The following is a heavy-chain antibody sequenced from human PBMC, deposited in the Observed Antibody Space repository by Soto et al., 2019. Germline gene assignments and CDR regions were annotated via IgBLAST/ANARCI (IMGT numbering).Heavy chain of an antibody. Sequence: QVQLRQWGAGLLKPSETLVLTCAVSGGSFTDYYWGWIRQSPGKGLEWIGEINHSASSTYNPSLGSRDTVLVDTSKKQFSLRLTSVTAADTAMYYCARGEYDSSGLYSWAPLGFDVWGQGTTVTVSS. CDR3: ARGEYDSSGLYSWAPLGFDV. V-gene: IGHV4-34*01. J-gene: IGHJ6*02. D-gene: IGHD3-22*01. CDR2: INHSASS. CDR1: GGSFTDYY.